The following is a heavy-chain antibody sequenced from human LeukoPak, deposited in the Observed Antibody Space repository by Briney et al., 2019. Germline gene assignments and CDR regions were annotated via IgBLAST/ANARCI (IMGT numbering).Heavy chain of an antibody. CDR2: IYHSGST. Sequence: PSETLSLTCAVSGYSITSGYYWGWIRQPPGKGLEWIGTIYHSGSTYYNPSLKSRVIASVDTSKNQFSLKLSSVTAADTAVYYCVRSPYYYYHMDVWGKGTSVTVSS. J-gene: IGHJ6*03. V-gene: IGHV4-38-2*01. CDR3: VRSPYYYYHMDV. CDR1: GYSITSGYY.